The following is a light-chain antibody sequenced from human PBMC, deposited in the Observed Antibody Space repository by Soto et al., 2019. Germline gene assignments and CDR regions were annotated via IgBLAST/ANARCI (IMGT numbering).Light chain of an antibody. CDR3: QQYDTWPTMYT. CDR1: ESVSDN. J-gene: IGKJ2*01. V-gene: IGKV3-15*01. CDR2: GAS. Sequence: EIVMTQSQATLSVSPGGRATLSCRARESVSDNLAWYQQKPGQPPRRLIYGASTRATGIPARFSGSGSGTELSLTISSLQSEEFAVYYCQQYDTWPTMYTFGQRTNREIK.